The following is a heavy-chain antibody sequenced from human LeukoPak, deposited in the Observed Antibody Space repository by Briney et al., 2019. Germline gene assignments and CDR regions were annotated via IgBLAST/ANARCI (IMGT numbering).Heavy chain of an antibody. Sequence: GGSLRLSCAASGFTFSSYSMNWVRQAPGKGLEWVSSISSSSSYIYYADSVKGRFTISRDNAKNSLYLQMNSLRAEDTAVYYCARDPGYCSSTSCYPGLDAFDIWGQGTMVTVSS. CDR2: ISSSSSYI. D-gene: IGHD2-2*01. CDR1: GFTFSSYS. J-gene: IGHJ3*02. CDR3: ARDPGYCSSTSCYPGLDAFDI. V-gene: IGHV3-21*01.